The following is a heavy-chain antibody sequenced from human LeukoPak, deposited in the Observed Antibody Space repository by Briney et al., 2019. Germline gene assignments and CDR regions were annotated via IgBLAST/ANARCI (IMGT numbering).Heavy chain of an antibody. D-gene: IGHD2-21*02. CDR2: ISSSGSTI. CDR3: ARAPFHVVVTAIFYYYYGMDV. CDR1: GFTFSSYE. J-gene: IGHJ6*02. V-gene: IGHV3-48*03. Sequence: PGGSLRLSCAASGFTFSSYEMNWVRQAPGKGLEWVSYISSSGSTIYYADSVKGRFTISRDNAKNSLYLQMNSLRAEDTAVYYCARAPFHVVVTAIFYYYYGMDVWGQGTTVAVSS.